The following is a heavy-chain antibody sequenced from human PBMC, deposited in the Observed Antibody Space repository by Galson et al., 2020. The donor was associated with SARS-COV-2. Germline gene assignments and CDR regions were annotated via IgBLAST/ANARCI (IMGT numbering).Heavy chain of an antibody. CDR3: ARRGRYCSSDGCRHYFDL. D-gene: IGHD2-2*01. CDR2: INQGGSG. CDR1: GGSFSDYY. Sequence: SQASETLSLTCDVHGGSFSDYYWSWIRQSPGKRMEWIGEINQGGSGNYNPSLKSRVTIPVDTTKNQVSLNLKSVTAADTAMYYCARRGRYCSSDGCRHYFDLWGQGILVTVSS. J-gene: IGHJ4*02. V-gene: IGHV4-34*01.